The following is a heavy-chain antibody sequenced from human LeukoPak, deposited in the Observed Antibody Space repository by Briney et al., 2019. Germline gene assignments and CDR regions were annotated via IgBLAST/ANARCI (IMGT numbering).Heavy chain of an antibody. CDR3: ARFGIVGATTPPHFDY. Sequence: GESLKISCKGSGYSFTSYWIGWVRQMPGKGLEWSGIIYPGDSDTRYSPSFQGQVTTSADKSISTAYLQWSSLKASDTAMYYCARFGIVGATTPPHFDYWGQGTLVTVSS. D-gene: IGHD1-26*01. CDR2: IYPGDSDT. CDR1: GYSFTSYW. V-gene: IGHV5-51*01. J-gene: IGHJ4*02.